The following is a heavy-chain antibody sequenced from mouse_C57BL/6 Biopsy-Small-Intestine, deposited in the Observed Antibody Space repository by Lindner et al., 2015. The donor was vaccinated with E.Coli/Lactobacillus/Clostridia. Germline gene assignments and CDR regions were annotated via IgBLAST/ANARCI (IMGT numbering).Heavy chain of an antibody. CDR2: ISSGGSYT. D-gene: IGHD1-2*01. CDR3: ARQNGLPYAMDY. Sequence: VQLQESGGDLVEPGGSLKLSCAASGFTFSSYGMSWVRQTPDKRLEWAATISSGGSYTYYPDSVKGRFTISRDNAKNTLYLQMSSLKSEDTAMYYCARQNGLPYAMDYWGQGTSVTVSS. CDR1: GFTFSSYG. V-gene: IGHV5-6*01. J-gene: IGHJ4*01.